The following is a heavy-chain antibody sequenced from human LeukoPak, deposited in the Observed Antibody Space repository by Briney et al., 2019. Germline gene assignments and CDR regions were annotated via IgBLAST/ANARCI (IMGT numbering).Heavy chain of an antibody. CDR2: ISWNSGSI. V-gene: IGHV3-9*01. J-gene: IGHJ4*02. CDR3: AKGYSSGWYIDY. D-gene: IGHD6-19*01. CDR1: GFTFDDYA. Sequence: GGSLRLSCAASGFTFDDYAMHWVRHAPGKGLEWVSGISWNSGSIGYADSVKGRFTISRDNAKNSLYLQMNSLRAEDTALYYCAKGYSSGWYIDYWGQGTLVTVSS.